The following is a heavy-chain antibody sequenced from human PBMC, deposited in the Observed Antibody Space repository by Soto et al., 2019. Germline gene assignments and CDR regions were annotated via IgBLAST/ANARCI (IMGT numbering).Heavy chain of an antibody. CDR3: ARSLYDSSGYSPKYYYYGMDG. Sequence: SVKVSCKASGGTFSSYAISWVRQAPGQGLEWMGVIIPIFGTANYAQKIQGRVTNTADESTSTAYMELSSLRSEDTAVYYCARSLYDSSGYSPKYYYYGMDGWGQGTTVTVAS. V-gene: IGHV1-69*13. CDR2: IIPIFGTA. D-gene: IGHD3-22*01. J-gene: IGHJ6*02. CDR1: GGTFSSYA.